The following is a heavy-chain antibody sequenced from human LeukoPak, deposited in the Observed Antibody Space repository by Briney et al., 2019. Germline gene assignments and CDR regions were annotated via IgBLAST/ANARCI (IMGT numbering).Heavy chain of an antibody. J-gene: IGHJ4*02. Sequence: PGGSLRLSCAASGFSFSTYGIHWVRQAPGKGLEWVAVMWYDGSKDYYADSVKGRFTISRDTSKNTLCLQMNNLRAEDTAVYYCAKDRETYEYTFDYWGQGTLVTVSS. D-gene: IGHD6-6*01. V-gene: IGHV3-33*06. CDR2: MWYDGSKD. CDR3: AKDRETYEYTFDY. CDR1: GFSFSTYG.